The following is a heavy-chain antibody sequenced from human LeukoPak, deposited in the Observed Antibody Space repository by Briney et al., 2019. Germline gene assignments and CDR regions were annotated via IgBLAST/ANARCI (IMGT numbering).Heavy chain of an antibody. CDR3: ARPGSAGSLDY. Sequence: PGGSLRRSCAASGFTFSSYTMHWVRQAPGKGLEWVAVISYDGSNKYYADSVKGRFTISRDNSENTLYLQMNSLRVEDTAVYYCARPGSAGSLDYWGQGTLVTVSS. D-gene: IGHD3-10*01. CDR1: GFTFSSYT. V-gene: IGHV3-30-3*01. CDR2: ISYDGSNK. J-gene: IGHJ4*02.